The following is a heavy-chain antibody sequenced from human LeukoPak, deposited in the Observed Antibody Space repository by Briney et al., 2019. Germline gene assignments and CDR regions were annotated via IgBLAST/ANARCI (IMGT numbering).Heavy chain of an antibody. CDR2: IYSDGYT. Sequence: GGSLRLSCAASGCTVSSNYMSWVRQAPGKGLEWVSVIYSDGYTYHADSVKGRFTFSRDISKNTLYLQMNSLRAEDTAMYYCARGSSGYGYYFDYWGQGTLVTVSS. D-gene: IGHD3-22*01. J-gene: IGHJ4*02. CDR3: ARGSSGYGYYFDY. V-gene: IGHV3-66*01. CDR1: GCTVSSNY.